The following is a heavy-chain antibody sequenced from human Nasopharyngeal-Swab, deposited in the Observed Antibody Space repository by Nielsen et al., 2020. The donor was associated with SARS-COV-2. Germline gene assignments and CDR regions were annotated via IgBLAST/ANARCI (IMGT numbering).Heavy chain of an antibody. CDR1: GFTFSSYA. J-gene: IGHJ4*02. CDR3: AKVVFSDYVWGSYRYPFDY. Sequence: GSLRPPCAAPGFTFSSYAMSWVRQAPGQWLEWVSAISGSGGSTYYADSVKGRFTISRDNSKNTLYLQMNSLRAEDTAVYYCAKVVFSDYVWGSYRYPFDYWGQGTLVTVSS. D-gene: IGHD3-16*02. CDR2: ISGSGGST. V-gene: IGHV3-23*01.